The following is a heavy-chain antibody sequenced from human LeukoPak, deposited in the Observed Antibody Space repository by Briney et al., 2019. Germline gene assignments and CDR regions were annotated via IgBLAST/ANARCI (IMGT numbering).Heavy chain of an antibody. CDR2: ISGSGSSS. V-gene: IGHV3-23*01. J-gene: IGHJ4*02. D-gene: IGHD3-22*01. Sequence: GGSLRLSCAPSGFTFSTYALTWVRQAPGKGLEWLSLISGSGSSSYYADSVKGRFTISRDNLRNTLYLQMNSLRAEDTAVYYCARDREDSGGFTDYWGQGTLVTVSS. CDR1: GFTFSTYA. CDR3: ARDREDSGGFTDY.